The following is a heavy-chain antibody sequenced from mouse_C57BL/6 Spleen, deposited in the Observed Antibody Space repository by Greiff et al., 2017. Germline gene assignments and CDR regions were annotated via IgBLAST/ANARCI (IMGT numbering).Heavy chain of an antibody. D-gene: IGHD1-1*01. CDR1: GFTFSSYA. Sequence: EVKLVESGEGLVKPGGSLKLSCAASGFTFSSYAMSWVRQTPEKRLEWVAYISSGGDYIYYADTVKGRFTISRDNARNTLYLQMSSLKSEDTAMYYCTRDRTTVVEDYAMDYWGQGTSVTVSS. J-gene: IGHJ4*01. V-gene: IGHV5-9-1*02. CDR2: ISSGGDYI. CDR3: TRDRTTVVEDYAMDY.